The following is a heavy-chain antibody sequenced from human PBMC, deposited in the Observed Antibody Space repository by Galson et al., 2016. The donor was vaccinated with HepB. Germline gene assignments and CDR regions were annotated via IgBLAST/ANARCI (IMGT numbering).Heavy chain of an antibody. J-gene: IGHJ4*02. Sequence: PALVKPTQTLTLTCTFSGFSLSTSGMRVSWIRQPPGKALEWLARIDWDDDKFYSTSLKTRLTISKDTSKNQVVLTMTNMDPVDTATYYCARIPGYSSSWAFDYWGQGTLVTVSS. CDR3: ARIPGYSSSWAFDY. CDR2: IDWDDDK. CDR1: GFSLSTSGMR. V-gene: IGHV2-70*04. D-gene: IGHD6-13*01.